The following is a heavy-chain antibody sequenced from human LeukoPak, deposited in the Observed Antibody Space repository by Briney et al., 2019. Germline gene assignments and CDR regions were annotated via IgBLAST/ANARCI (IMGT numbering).Heavy chain of an antibody. CDR3: TGQVQMATIL. Sequence: GGSLRLSCAASGFTFNYAWMSWVRQAPGKGLEWVGRIKSKTDGGTTDYAAPVKGRLTISRDDSKNTLYLQVNSLKTEDTAVYYCTGQVQMATILWGQGTLVTVSS. V-gene: IGHV3-15*05. D-gene: IGHD5-24*01. CDR1: GFTFNYAW. J-gene: IGHJ4*02. CDR2: IKSKTDGGTT.